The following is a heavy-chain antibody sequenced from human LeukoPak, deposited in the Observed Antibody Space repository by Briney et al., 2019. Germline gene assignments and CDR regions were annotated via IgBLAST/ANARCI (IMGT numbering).Heavy chain of an antibody. V-gene: IGHV4-59*01. CDR1: GGSISSYY. CDR2: IYYSGST. Sequence: SETLSLTCTVSGGSISSYYWSWIRQPPGKGLEWIGYIYYSGSTNYNPSLKSRVTISVDTSKNQFSLKLSSVTAADTAVYYCARDRYNWNGSYYYYGMDVWGQGTTVTVSS. J-gene: IGHJ6*02. CDR3: ARDRYNWNGSYYYYGMDV. D-gene: IGHD1-20*01.